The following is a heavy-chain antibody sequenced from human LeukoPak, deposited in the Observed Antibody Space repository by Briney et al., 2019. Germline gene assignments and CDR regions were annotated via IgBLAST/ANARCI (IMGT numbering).Heavy chain of an antibody. CDR1: GYTFTGYY. D-gene: IGHD2-2*01. Sequence: ASVKVSCKASGYTFTGYYMHWVRQAPGQGLEWMGWINPNSGGTNYAQKFRGRVTMTRDTSISTAYMELSRLRSDDTAVYYCARTSGPAAIDWFDPWGQGTLVTVSS. V-gene: IGHV1-2*02. J-gene: IGHJ5*02. CDR2: INPNSGGT. CDR3: ARTSGPAAIDWFDP.